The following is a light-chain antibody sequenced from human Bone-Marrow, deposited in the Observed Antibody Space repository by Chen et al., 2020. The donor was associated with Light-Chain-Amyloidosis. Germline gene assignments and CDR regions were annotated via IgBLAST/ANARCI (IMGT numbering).Light chain of an antibody. V-gene: IGLV3-21*02. CDR3: EVWDRISDLPV. CDR2: DDS. CDR1: NIGSIS. Sequence: SYVLTQPSSVSGAPGQTATLPCGGNNIGSISVHWYQQTPGQAPLLVVYDDSDRPSGVPVRLSGSNSGNTATLAISRVEAEDEADDYCEVWDRISDLPVFGGGTKLTVL. J-gene: IGLJ3*02.